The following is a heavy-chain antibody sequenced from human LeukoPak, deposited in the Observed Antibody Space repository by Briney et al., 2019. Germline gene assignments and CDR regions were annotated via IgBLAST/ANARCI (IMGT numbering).Heavy chain of an antibody. V-gene: IGHV3-7*01. CDR1: GFTFSTYW. D-gene: IGHD5-18*01. CDR3: ARHLSGVTGHTYGRGIDY. J-gene: IGHJ4*02. CDR2: INPDGTTE. Sequence: PGGSLRLSCAASGFTFSTYWMSWVRQAPGKGLEGVASINPDGTTEHYVDSVKGRFTISRDNAKKSLYLQMNSLRAEDTAVYYCARHLSGVTGHTYGRGIDYWGQGTLVTVSS.